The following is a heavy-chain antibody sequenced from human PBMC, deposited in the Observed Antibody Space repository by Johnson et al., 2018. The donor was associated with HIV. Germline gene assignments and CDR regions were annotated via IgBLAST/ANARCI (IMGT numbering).Heavy chain of an antibody. J-gene: IGHJ3*02. D-gene: IGHD6-25*01. Sequence: VQLVESGGGVVQPGRSLRLSCAASGFTFSSYGMHWVRQAPGKGLEWVSLISWDGGSTYYADSVKGRFTISRDNSKNSLYLQMNSLRTEDTALYYCAKGGVAAAKGAFDIWGQGTMVTVSS. CDR1: GFTFSSYG. V-gene: IGHV3-43*01. CDR2: ISWDGGST. CDR3: AKGGVAAAKGAFDI.